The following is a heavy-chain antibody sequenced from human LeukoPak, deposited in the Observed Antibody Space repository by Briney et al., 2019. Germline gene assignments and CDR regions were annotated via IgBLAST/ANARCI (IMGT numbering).Heavy chain of an antibody. D-gene: IGHD4-11*01. CDR2: ISAYNGNT. J-gene: IGHJ6*03. Sequence: ASVKVSCKASGYTFTSYGISWVRQAPGQGLEWMGWISAYNGNTNYAQKLQGRVTMTTDTSTSTAYMELRSLRSDDTAVYYCARDLTTVTMGRVYYYYYMDVWGKGTTVTVSS. V-gene: IGHV1-18*01. CDR1: GYTFTSYG. CDR3: ARDLTTVTMGRVYYYYYMDV.